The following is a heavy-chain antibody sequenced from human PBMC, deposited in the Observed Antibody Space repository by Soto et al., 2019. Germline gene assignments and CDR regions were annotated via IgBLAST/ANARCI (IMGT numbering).Heavy chain of an antibody. CDR1: GDSISSGNKY. V-gene: IGHV4-30-4*01. CDR2: IFSSGTT. J-gene: IGHJ6*02. CDR3: AIVSSPFDYHYDMSV. D-gene: IGHD6-6*01. Sequence: SGNLYLTSTVYGDSISSGNKYWSWIRQPPGKGLEWIGYIFSSGTTYYNPSLKSRLTMSLDASQNQFSLKLNSLTDADTAVYFCAIVSSPFDYHYDMSVPGQRTTVTGS.